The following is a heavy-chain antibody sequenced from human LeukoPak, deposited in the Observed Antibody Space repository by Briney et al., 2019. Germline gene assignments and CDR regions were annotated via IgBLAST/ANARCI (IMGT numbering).Heavy chain of an antibody. CDR2: IYPGDSDT. CDR3: ARRTPGSGSFDAFDI. Sequence: GESLKISCKGSGYSFTSYWIGWVRRMPGKGLEWMGIIYPGDSDTRYSPSFQGQVTISADKSISTAYLQWSSLKASDTAMYYCARRTPGSGSFDAFDIWGQGTMVTVSS. CDR1: GYSFTSYW. V-gene: IGHV5-51*01. J-gene: IGHJ3*02. D-gene: IGHD3-10*01.